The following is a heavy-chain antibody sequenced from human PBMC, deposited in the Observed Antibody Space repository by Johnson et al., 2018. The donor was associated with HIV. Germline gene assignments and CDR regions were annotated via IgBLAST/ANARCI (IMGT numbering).Heavy chain of an antibody. J-gene: IGHJ3*01. V-gene: IGHV3-13*01. CDR3: ARGSYDGDAFDL. CDR1: GFTFSNYD. CDR2: IAATGDT. Sequence: EMQLVESGGGLVKPGGSLRLSCAASGFTFSNYDMHWVRQTAGRRLEWVSGIAATGDTYYPGSVKGRFTVSRENARNSLYLQLNSLRAGDSALYYCARGSYDGDAFDLWGQGTMVTVSS. D-gene: IGHD1-26*01.